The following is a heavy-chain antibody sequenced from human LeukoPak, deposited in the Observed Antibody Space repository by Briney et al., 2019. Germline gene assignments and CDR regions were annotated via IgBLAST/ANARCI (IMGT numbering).Heavy chain of an antibody. J-gene: IGHJ4*02. CDR2: VDLSGNT. CDR3: ARVWVDTGFDY. Sequence: SETLSLTCAVSGYSISSGYYWGWIRQPPGKGLEWIGSVDLSGNTFYNPPLKSRVTISIDTSKTQFSLRLTSVTAADTALYFCARVWVDTGFDYWGQGALVTVSS. V-gene: IGHV4-38-2*01. D-gene: IGHD2-15*01. CDR1: GYSISSGYY.